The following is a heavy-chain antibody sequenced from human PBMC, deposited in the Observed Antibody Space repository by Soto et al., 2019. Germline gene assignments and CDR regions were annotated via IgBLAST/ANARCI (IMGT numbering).Heavy chain of an antibody. D-gene: IGHD6-13*01. CDR2: ISAYNGNT. J-gene: IGHJ6*02. V-gene: IGHV1-18*01. Sequence: QVQLVQSGAEVKKPGASVKVSCKASGYTFTSYGISWVRQAPRQGLEWIGWISAYNGNTNYAQKLHGRVTMTTDTSTSTAYMELSSLRSDDTTVDYWARDLRGNGMGVWGQGSTVTVSS. CDR3: ARDLRGNGMGV. CDR1: GYTFTSYG.